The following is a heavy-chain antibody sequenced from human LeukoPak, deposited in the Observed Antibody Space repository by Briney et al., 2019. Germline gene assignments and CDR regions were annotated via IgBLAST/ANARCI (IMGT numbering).Heavy chain of an antibody. V-gene: IGHV1-69*01. D-gene: IGHD6-19*01. J-gene: IGHJ4*02. CDR1: GGTFSSYA. Sequence: SVKVSCKASGGTFSSYAISWVRQAPGQGLEWMGGIIPIFGTANYAQEFQGRVTITADESTSTAYMELSSLRSEDTAVYYCASPGIAVAGFDYWGQGTLVTVSS. CDR2: IIPIFGTA. CDR3: ASPGIAVAGFDY.